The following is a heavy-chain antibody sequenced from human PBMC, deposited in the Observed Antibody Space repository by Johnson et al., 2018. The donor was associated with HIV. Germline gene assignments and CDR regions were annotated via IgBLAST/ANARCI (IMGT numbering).Heavy chain of an antibody. V-gene: IGHV3-66*01. CDR2: IYSGGST. CDR3: ARTIGDRPGVAFDV. Sequence: VQLVESGGGLVQPGGSLRLSCAASGLTVRSNYMSWVRQAPGKGLEWVSLIYSGGSTYYADSVKGRFTISRDNSKNTVRLQMNSLKAEDTGLYYCARTIGDRPGVAFDVWGQGTMVTVSS. CDR1: GLTVRSNY. J-gene: IGHJ3*01. D-gene: IGHD6-6*01.